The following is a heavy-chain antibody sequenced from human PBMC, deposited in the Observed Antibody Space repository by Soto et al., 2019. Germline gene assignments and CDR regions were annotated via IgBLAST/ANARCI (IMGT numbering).Heavy chain of an antibody. D-gene: IGHD4-17*01. J-gene: IGHJ4*02. V-gene: IGHV4-34*01. Sequence: PSETLSLTCAVYGGSFSGYYWSWIRQPPGKGLEWIGEINHSGSTNYNPSLKSRVTISVDTSKNQFSLKLSSVTAADTAVYYCARGEDYGGNSHFDYWGQGTLVTVS. CDR1: GGSFSGYY. CDR3: ARGEDYGGNSHFDY. CDR2: INHSGST.